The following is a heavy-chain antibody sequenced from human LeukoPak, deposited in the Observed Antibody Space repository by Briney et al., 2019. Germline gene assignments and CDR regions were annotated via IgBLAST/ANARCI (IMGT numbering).Heavy chain of an antibody. D-gene: IGHD2-21*02. Sequence: PGGSLRLSCAASGFTFSRYAMNWVRQAPGKGLEWVSGISGGGGSTYYAESVKGRFIISRDNSKNTIYLQTSSLRAEDTAVYYCAKATWGDNAFDIWGQGTKVTVSS. J-gene: IGHJ3*02. CDR1: GFTFSRYA. V-gene: IGHV3-23*01. CDR2: ISGGGGST. CDR3: AKATWGDNAFDI.